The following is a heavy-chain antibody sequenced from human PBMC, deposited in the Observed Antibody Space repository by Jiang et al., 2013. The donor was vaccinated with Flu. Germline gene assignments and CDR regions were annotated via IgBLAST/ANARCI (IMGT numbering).Heavy chain of an antibody. J-gene: IGHJ6*02. Sequence: TLSLTCAVYGGSFSGYYWSWIRQPPGKGLEWIGEINHSGSTNYNPSLKSRVTISVDTSKNQFSLKLSSVTAADTAVYYCARGLPMGDGILTGGYYYGMDVWGQGTTVTVSS. V-gene: IGHV4-34*01. D-gene: IGHD3-9*01. CDR1: GGSFSGYY. CDR2: INHSGST. CDR3: ARGLPMGDGILTGGYYYGMDV.